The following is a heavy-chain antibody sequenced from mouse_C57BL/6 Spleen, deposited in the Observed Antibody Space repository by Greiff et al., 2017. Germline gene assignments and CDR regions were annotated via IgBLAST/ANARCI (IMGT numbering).Heavy chain of an antibody. J-gene: IGHJ2*01. Sequence: QVQLQQPGAELVRPGSSVKLSCKASGYTFTSYWMHWVKQRPIQGLEWIGNIDPSDSETHYNQKFKDKATLTVDKSSSTAYMQLSSLTSEDSAVYYCARPYYGSSLSYFDYWGQGTTRTVSS. CDR1: GYTFTSYW. CDR3: ARPYYGSSLSYFDY. D-gene: IGHD1-1*01. CDR2: IDPSDSET. V-gene: IGHV1-52*01.